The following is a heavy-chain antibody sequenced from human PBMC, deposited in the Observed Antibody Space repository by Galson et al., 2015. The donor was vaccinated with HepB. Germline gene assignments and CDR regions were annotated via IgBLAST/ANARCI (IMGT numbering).Heavy chain of an antibody. CDR2: IGRRGGDT. Sequence: SLRLSCAASGFTFTIYAKGWVRQAPGKGLEWVSTIGRRGGDTFYADSVKGRFTISRANSRYMLYLQMDSLRADDTAVYYCAKDYGGNPFEYWGQGTLVTVSS. D-gene: IGHD4-23*01. CDR1: GFTFTIYA. J-gene: IGHJ4*02. CDR3: AKDYGGNPFEY. V-gene: IGHV3-23*01.